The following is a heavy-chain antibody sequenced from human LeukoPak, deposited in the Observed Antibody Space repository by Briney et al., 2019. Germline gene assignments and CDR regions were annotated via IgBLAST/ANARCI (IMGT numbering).Heavy chain of an antibody. D-gene: IGHD2-15*01. J-gene: IGHJ4*02. CDR2: ISTRSSYI. Sequence: GGSLRLSCAASGFTFSSYSMNWVRQAPGKGLEWVSSISTRSSYIYYADSVKGRFTISRDNAKNSLYLQMNSLRAEDTAVYYCAGEISGSGGSLPGYWGQGTLVTVSS. CDR3: AGEISGSGGSLPGY. CDR1: GFTFSSYS. V-gene: IGHV3-21*01.